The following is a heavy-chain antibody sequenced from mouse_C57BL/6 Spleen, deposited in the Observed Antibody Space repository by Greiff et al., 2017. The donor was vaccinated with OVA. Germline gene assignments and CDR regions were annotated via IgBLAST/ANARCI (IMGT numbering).Heavy chain of an antibody. V-gene: IGHV1-64*01. CDR2: IHPNSGST. CDR3: AGYSKGAWFAY. Sequence: QVQLQQPGAELVKPGASVKLSCKASGYTFTSYWMHWVKQRPGQGLEWIGMIHPNSGSTNYNEKFKSKATLTVDKSSRTAYMQLSSLTSEDSAVYYCAGYSKGAWFAYWGQGTLVTVSA. J-gene: IGHJ3*01. D-gene: IGHD2-5*01. CDR1: GYTFTSYW.